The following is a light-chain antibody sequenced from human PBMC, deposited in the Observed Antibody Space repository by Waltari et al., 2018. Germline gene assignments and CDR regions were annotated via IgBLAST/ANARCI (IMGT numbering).Light chain of an antibody. CDR3: IQASHWPYT. J-gene: IGKJ2*01. CDR1: QSLVYSDGYTY. V-gene: IGKV2-30*01. Sequence: DVVMTQSPLSLPVTLGQPASISCRSSQSLVYSDGYTYSNWFQQRPGQSPRRLIYRVSNRDSGVPDRFSGSGSGPDFTLKISRVEAEDVAIYFCIQASHWPYTFGQGTKLEI. CDR2: RVS.